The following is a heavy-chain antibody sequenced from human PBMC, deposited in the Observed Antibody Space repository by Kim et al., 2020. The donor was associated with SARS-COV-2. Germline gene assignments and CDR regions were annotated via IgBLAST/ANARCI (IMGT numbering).Heavy chain of an antibody. V-gene: IGHV1-18*04. CDR1: GYTFTSYG. CDR2: ISSYNGNS. J-gene: IGHJ6*02. CDR3: ARVRGRFGELFLHYGMDV. D-gene: IGHD3-10*01. Sequence: ASVKVSCKASGYTFTSYGISWVRHAPGQGLEWMVWISSYNGNSNYAQKLQGRVTMTTYTSTSTAYLELSSLSSDDTAVSYCARVRGRFGELFLHYGMDVWGQGTTVTVSS.